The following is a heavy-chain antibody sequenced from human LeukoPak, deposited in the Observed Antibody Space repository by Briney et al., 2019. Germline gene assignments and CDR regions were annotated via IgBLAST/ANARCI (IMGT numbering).Heavy chain of an antibody. J-gene: IGHJ5*02. D-gene: IGHD1-26*01. CDR3: AHRRSMVGANWFDP. Sequence: SGPTLVKPTQTLTLTCTFSGFSLTTSGVGVGWIRQPPEKALEWLALIYWDDDKRYSPSLKSRLTITKDTSKNQVVLTMTNMDPVDTATYYCAHRRSMVGANWFDPWGQGTLVTVSS. V-gene: IGHV2-5*02. CDR1: GFSLTTSGVG. CDR2: IYWDDDK.